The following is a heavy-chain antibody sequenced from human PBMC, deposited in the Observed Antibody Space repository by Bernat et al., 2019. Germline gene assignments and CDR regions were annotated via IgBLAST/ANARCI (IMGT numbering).Heavy chain of an antibody. CDR1: GFTFRIYA. J-gene: IGHJ3*02. D-gene: IGHD1-26*01. CDR3: AREMVGATTWDYAFDI. Sequence: EVQLVESGGGLVQPGGSLRLSCVASGFTFRIYAMNWVRQAPGKGLEWVSVFSGNGPTTYYADSVKGRFTISRDNSKNTLYLQMNSLRAEDTAVYYCAREMVGATTWDYAFDIWGQGTMVTVSS. V-gene: IGHV3-23*04. CDR2: FSGNGPTT.